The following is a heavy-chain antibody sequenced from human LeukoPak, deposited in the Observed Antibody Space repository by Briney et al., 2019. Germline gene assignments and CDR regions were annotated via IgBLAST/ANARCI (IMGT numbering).Heavy chain of an antibody. D-gene: IGHD3-10*01. Sequence: GGSLRLSCAASGFTFSSYGMHWVRQAPGKGLEWVAFIRYDGSNKYYADSVKGRFTISRDNAKNSLYLQMNSLRAEDTAVYYCARGVWFGELLSYYFDYWGQGTLVTVSS. V-gene: IGHV3-30*02. CDR2: IRYDGSNK. CDR1: GFTFSSYG. CDR3: ARGVWFGELLSYYFDY. J-gene: IGHJ4*02.